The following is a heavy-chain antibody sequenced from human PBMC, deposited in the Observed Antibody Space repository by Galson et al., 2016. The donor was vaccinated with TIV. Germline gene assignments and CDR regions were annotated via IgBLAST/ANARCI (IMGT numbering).Heavy chain of an antibody. V-gene: IGHV5-10-1*01. D-gene: IGHD2/OR15-2a*01. Sequence: QSGAEVKKPGESLRISCKGSGHRFTSKWITWVRLMPGKGLEWLGRIAPSDSYPNYNPSFQGHVTFSVDKSVSTAYLQWSSLKASDTAMYFCAREREYFVDFWGQGTLVTVSS. CDR1: GHRFTSKW. CDR2: IAPSDSYP. CDR3: AREREYFVDF. J-gene: IGHJ4*02.